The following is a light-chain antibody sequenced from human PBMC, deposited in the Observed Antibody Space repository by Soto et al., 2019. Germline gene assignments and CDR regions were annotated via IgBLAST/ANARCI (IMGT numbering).Light chain of an antibody. CDR2: GAS. CDR3: QMCDSAHALT. CDR1: QAIRKY. Sequence: DIQMTQSPSSLSASVGDRVTITCRASQAIRKYLAWYQQKTGKVPQVLIYGASTLQSGVPSRFSGSGSGTDFTLTISDLQPEDAATYYCQMCDSAHALTFGGGTKVEIK. V-gene: IGKV1-27*01. J-gene: IGKJ4*01.